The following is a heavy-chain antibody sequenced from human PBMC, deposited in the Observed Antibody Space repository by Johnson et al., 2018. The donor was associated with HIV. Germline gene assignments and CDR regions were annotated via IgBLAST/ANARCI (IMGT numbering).Heavy chain of an antibody. CDR2: INGDGSGI. CDR1: GFNFSGYW. Sequence: VQLVESGGGVVQPGRSLRLSCAASGFNFSGYWMSWVRQAPGKGLVWVSRINGDGSGITYADSVKGRFTISRDNAKNTLYLQMNSLRAEDTALYYCARYSGSYYTIAFDIWGQGTMVTVSS. CDR3: ARYSGSYYTIAFDI. J-gene: IGHJ3*02. V-gene: IGHV3-74*02. D-gene: IGHD1-26*01.